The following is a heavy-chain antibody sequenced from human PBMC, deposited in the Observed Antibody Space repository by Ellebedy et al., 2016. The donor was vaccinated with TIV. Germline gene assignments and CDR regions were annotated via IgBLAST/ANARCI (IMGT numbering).Heavy chain of an antibody. J-gene: IGHJ3*02. CDR3: ARDPVGVGPAFDI. D-gene: IGHD4-23*01. V-gene: IGHV3-23*01. CDR2: ISGSGGNT. Sequence: PGGSLRLSCEASGLTFSSHAMSRVRQAPGKGLEWVSSISGSGGNTYYADSVKGRFAISRDNSKNTVYLQMNSLRAEDTAVYYCARDPVGVGPAFDIWGQGTMVTVSS. CDR1: GLTFSSHA.